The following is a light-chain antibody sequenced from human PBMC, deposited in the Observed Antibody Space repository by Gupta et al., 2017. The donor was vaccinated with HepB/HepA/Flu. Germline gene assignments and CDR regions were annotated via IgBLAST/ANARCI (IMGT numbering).Light chain of an antibody. CDR3: SSYTSSSTPYVV. J-gene: IGLJ2*01. CDR2: DVS. Sequence: QSALTQPASVSGSPGQSITISCTGTSSDVGGYNYVSWYQHHAGKAPKLMIYDVSNRPSGVSNRFTGSKSGNTASLTISGLQAEDEADYYCSSYTSSSTPYVVFGGGTKLTVL. V-gene: IGLV2-14*03. CDR1: SSDVGGYNY.